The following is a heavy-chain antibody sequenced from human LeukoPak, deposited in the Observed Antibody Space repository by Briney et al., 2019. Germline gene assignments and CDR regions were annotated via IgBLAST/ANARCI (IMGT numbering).Heavy chain of an antibody. CDR3: AKDRGDIVVVPAAMEFDY. CDR2: ISGSGGST. J-gene: IGHJ4*02. V-gene: IGHV3-23*01. CDR1: GFTFSGYA. Sequence: QPGGSLRLSCAASGFTFSGYAMSWVRQAPGKELEWVSAISGSGGSTYYADSVKGRFTISRDNSKNTLYLQMNSLRAEDTAVYYCAKDRGDIVVVPAAMEFDYWGQGTLVTVSS. D-gene: IGHD2-2*01.